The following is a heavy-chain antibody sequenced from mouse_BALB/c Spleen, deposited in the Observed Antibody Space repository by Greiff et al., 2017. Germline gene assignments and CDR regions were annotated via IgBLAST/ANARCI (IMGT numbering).Heavy chain of an antibody. CDR1: GYAFTSYN. J-gene: IGHJ3*01. Sequence: EVQLQQSGPELVKPGASVKVSCKASGYAFTSYNMYWVKQSPGKSLEWIGYINPYNGGTSYNQKFKGKATLTVDKSSSTAYMHLNSLTSEDSAVYCGERGEFAYWGQGTLVTVSA. V-gene: IGHV1S135*01. CDR3: ERGEFAY. CDR2: INPYNGGT.